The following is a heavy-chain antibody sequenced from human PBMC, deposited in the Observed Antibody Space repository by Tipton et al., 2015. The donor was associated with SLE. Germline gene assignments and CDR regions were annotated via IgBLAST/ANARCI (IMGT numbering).Heavy chain of an antibody. CDR2: IYNSGGT. CDR1: GGSISTGGYY. V-gene: IGHV4-31*03. D-gene: IGHD5-12*01. CDR3: ARGGVGGYDYFDY. J-gene: IGHJ4*02. Sequence: TLSLTCTVSGGSISTGGYYWSWIRQHLGKGLKWIGYIYNSGGTDYNPSLKSRVTISADTSKNHFSLNLSSVTAADTAVYYCARGGVGGYDYFDYWGQGVLVTVSS.